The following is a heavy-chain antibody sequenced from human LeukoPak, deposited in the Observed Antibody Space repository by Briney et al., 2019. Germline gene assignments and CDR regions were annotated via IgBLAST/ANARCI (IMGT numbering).Heavy chain of an antibody. D-gene: IGHD2-2*01. V-gene: IGHV1-69*06. CDR2: IIPIFGTA. J-gene: IGHJ4*02. CDR1: GGTFSSYA. Sequence: ASVKVSCKASGGTFSSYAISWVRQAPGQGLEWMGGIIPIFGTANYAQKFQGRVTITADKSTSTAYMELSSLRSEDTAVYYCARGTSSTSLVNYFDYWGQGTLVTVSS. CDR3: ARGTSSTSLVNYFDY.